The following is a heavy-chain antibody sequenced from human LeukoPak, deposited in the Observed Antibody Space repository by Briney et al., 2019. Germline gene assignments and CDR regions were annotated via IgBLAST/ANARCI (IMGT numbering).Heavy chain of an antibody. CDR1: GGSFKGYY. CDR3: AKVGRLLLSPMDV. J-gene: IGHJ6*03. Sequence: SETLSLTCAVYGGSFKGYYWNWIRQPPGKGLEWIGGINHSGSTNYNPSLKSRVTISVDTSKKQFSLNLRSVTAADTAVYYCAKVGRLLLSPMDVWGKGTTVTISS. CDR2: INHSGST. D-gene: IGHD2-8*01. V-gene: IGHV4-34*01.